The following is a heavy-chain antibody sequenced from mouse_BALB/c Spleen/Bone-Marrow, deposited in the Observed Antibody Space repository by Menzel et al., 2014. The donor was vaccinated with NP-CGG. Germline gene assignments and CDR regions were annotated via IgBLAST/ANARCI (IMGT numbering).Heavy chain of an antibody. J-gene: IGHJ4*01. V-gene: IGHV2-6-1*01. CDR2: IWSDGST. CDR3: ARNGNFFAMDS. D-gene: IGHD2-1*01. Sequence: QVQLKQSGPGLVSPSQSLSITCTISGFSLTRYGLHWVRQPPGKGLEWLVVIWSDGSTTYNSALKSRLSITKDNSKSXVFIKKNSPQTDDTAMYYCARNGNFFAMDSWGKGPSDTVSS. CDR1: GFSLTRYG.